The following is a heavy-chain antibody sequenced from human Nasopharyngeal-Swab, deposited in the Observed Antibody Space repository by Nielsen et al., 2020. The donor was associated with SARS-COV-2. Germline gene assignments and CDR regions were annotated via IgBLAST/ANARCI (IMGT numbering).Heavy chain of an antibody. CDR1: GDSISTGRYS. V-gene: IGHV4-39*01. J-gene: IGHJ5*02. Sequence: SETLSLTCAVSGDSISTGRYSWDWIRQPPGKGLEWIVSIYYSGTNYYNPSLKSRVTISVDTSKNQFSLKLNSATAADTAVYYCARWSSWYNWLDPWGQGTQVIVSS. CDR2: IYYSGTN. CDR3: ARWSSWYNWLDP. D-gene: IGHD6-13*01.